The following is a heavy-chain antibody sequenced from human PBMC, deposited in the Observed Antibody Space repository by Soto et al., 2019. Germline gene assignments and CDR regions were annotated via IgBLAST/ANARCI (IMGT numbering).Heavy chain of an antibody. CDR2: VIPIFGTA. Sequence: SVKVSCKSSGGTFSSYAISWVRQAPGQGLEWMGGVIPIFGTANYAQKFQGRVTITADESTGTAYMELSSLRSEDTAVYYCARRDGYNNYYYYYGMDVWGQGTTVTVSS. D-gene: IGHD5-12*01. V-gene: IGHV1-69*13. CDR1: GGTFSSYA. CDR3: ARRDGYNNYYYYYGMDV. J-gene: IGHJ6*02.